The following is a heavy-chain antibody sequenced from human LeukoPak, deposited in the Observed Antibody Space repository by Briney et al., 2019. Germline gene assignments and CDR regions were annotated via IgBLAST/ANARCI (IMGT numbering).Heavy chain of an antibody. J-gene: IGHJ4*02. Sequence: SVTVSCKASGGTFSSYAISWVRQAPGQGLEWMGGIIPIFGTANYAQKFQGRVTITADESTSTAYMELSSLRSEDTAVYYCARDSGGRYYDSSGYYVFDYWGQETLVTVSS. CDR3: ARDSGGRYYDSSGYYVFDY. CDR2: IIPIFGTA. CDR1: GGTFSSYA. V-gene: IGHV1-69*13. D-gene: IGHD3-22*01.